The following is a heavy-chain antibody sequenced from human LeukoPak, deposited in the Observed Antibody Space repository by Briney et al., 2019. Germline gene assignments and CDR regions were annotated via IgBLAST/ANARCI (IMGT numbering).Heavy chain of an antibody. D-gene: IGHD2-15*01. J-gene: IGHJ4*02. CDR3: AREVCIGGSCSVFDN. Sequence: PGGSLRLSCAASGFTFSSYWMHWVRQAPGKGLVWVSRINSDGSSRTYADSVKGRFTISRDNAKNTLSLQMNSLRTEDTAVYYCAREVCIGGSCSVFDNWGQGTLVTVSS. V-gene: IGHV3-74*01. CDR1: GFTFSSYW. CDR2: INSDGSSR.